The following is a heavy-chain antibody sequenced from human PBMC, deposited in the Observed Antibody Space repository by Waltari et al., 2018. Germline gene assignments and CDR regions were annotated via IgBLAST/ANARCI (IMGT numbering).Heavy chain of an antibody. CDR1: GFTFNTYT. CDR3: AGGYSSYYGMDV. Sequence: EVQLVESGGGLVKPGGSLRLSCAASGFTFNTYTMNWVRQAPGKGLAWVSYISSTSRDIYYADSVKGRFTIARDNAKSSLYLQLNSLRAEDTAVYYCAGGYSSYYGMDVWGQGTTVTVSS. V-gene: IGHV3-21*02. CDR2: ISSTSRDI. J-gene: IGHJ6*02. D-gene: IGHD6-13*01.